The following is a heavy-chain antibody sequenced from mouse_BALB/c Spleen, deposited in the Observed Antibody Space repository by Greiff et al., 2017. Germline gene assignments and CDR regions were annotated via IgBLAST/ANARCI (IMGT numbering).Heavy chain of an antibody. J-gene: IGHJ4*01. CDR2: ISSGSSTI. CDR1: GFTFSSFG. V-gene: IGHV5-17*02. Sequence: DVMLVESGGGLVQPGGSRQLSCAASGFTFSSFGMHWVRQAPEKGLEWVAYISSGSSTIYYADTVKGRFPISRDNPKNTLFLQMTSLRSEDTAIYYCASQVRQGYYAMDYWGQGTTLTVSS. CDR3: ASQVRQGYYAMDY. D-gene: IGHD2-14*01.